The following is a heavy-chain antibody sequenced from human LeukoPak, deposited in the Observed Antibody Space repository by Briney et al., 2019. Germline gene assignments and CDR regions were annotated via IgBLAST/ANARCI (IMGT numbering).Heavy chain of an antibody. V-gene: IGHV1-69*04. CDR2: IIPILGIA. CDR3: ARLPSGYSGYDADY. J-gene: IGHJ4*02. D-gene: IGHD5-12*01. Sequence: SVKVSCKASGGTFSSYAISWVRQAPGQGLEWMGRIIPILGIANYAQEFQGRVTITADKSTSTAYMELSSLRSEDTAVYYCARLPSGYSGYDADYWGQGTLVTVSS. CDR1: GGTFSSYA.